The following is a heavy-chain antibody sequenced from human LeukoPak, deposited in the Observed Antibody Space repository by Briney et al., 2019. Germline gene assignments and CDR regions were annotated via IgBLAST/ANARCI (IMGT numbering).Heavy chain of an antibody. CDR2: IYPGNSNN. V-gene: IGHV5-51*01. CDR3: ARSDDCDPQAFDI. J-gene: IGHJ3*02. Sequence: GEPLKISCKGSGYSFTSYSIGWVRHMPGKGLEWMGIIYPGNSNNSSSPSFQVQITISADKSICTAYLQWSSLKASDADMYDCARSDDCDPQAFDIWGQGTMVTVSS. D-gene: IGHD2-21*02. CDR1: GYSFTSYS.